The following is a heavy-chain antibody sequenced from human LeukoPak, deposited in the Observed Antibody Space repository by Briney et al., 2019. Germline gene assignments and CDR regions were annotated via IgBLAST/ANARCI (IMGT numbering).Heavy chain of an antibody. V-gene: IGHV3-21*01. Sequence: NPGGSLRLSCAASGFTFNRYSMNWVRQAPGKGLEWVSSISSSSRYIYYADSVKGRFTISRDNAKNSLYLQMNSLRAEDTAVYYCARDREEDYYMDVWGKGTTVTVS. J-gene: IGHJ6*03. CDR2: ISSSSRYI. CDR1: GFTFNRYS. CDR3: ARDREEDYYMDV.